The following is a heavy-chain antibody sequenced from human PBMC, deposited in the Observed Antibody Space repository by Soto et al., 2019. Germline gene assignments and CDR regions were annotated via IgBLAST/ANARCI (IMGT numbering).Heavy chain of an antibody. D-gene: IGHD3-10*01. CDR2: IRAYNGNT. Sequence: QVQLVQSGAEVKKPGASVKVSCKASGYTFTSYGISWVRQAPGQGLEWMGWIRAYNGNTNYAQKLQGRVTMTTDTSKTTEYMELRSLRSDDTAVYYCARERFGELLYPFDYWGQGTLVTVSS. J-gene: IGHJ4*02. V-gene: IGHV1-18*04. CDR3: ARERFGELLYPFDY. CDR1: GYTFTSYG.